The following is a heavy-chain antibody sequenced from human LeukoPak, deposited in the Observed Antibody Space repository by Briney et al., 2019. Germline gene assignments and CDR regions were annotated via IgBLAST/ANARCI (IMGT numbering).Heavy chain of an antibody. J-gene: IGHJ5*01. Sequence: SETLSLTCTVSGGSISSSSYYWGWIRQPPGKGLEWIGSVYYSGGTYYNPSLESRLTISVDTSNNRFSLKLKSVTAADTAVFYCARVTTGSTTLDSWGQGILVTVSS. CDR3: ARVTTGSTTLDS. D-gene: IGHD1-1*01. V-gene: IGHV4-39*02. CDR1: GGSISSSSYY. CDR2: VYYSGGT.